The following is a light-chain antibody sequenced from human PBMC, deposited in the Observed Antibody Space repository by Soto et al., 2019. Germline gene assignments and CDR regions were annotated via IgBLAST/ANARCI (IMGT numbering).Light chain of an antibody. V-gene: IGLV2-8*01. Sequence: QSALTQPRSASGSPGQSVTISCTGTSGDVDYNYVSWYQQHPGKAPSLMIYEVSRRPSGVPDRFSGSKSGNTAFLTVSGLQAEDEAEYYCSSYVGSNNFVFGTGTKVTVL. CDR2: EVS. J-gene: IGLJ1*01. CDR1: SGDVDYNY. CDR3: SSYVGSNNFV.